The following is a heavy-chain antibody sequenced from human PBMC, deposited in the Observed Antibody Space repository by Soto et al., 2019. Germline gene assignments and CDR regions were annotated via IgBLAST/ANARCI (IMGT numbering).Heavy chain of an antibody. CDR3: ARVSPLVVVPAAIKSYYYYYMDV. Sequence: GASVKVSCKASGYTFTSYGISWVRQAPGQGLERMGWISAYNGNTNYAQKLQGRVTMTTDTSTSTAYMELRSLRSDDTAVYYCARVSPLVVVPAAIKSYYYYYMDVWGKGTTVTVSS. D-gene: IGHD2-2*01. V-gene: IGHV1-18*01. CDR1: GYTFTSYG. J-gene: IGHJ6*03. CDR2: ISAYNGNT.